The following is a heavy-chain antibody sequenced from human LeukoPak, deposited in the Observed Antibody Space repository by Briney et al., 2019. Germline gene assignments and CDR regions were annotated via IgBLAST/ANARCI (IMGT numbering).Heavy chain of an antibody. V-gene: IGHV3-23*01. CDR2: ISGSGGST. J-gene: IGHJ6*02. CDR3: AKSLEYCSSTSCSGDYYYGMDV. Sequence: PGGSLRLSCAASGFTFSDYTMNWVRQAPGKGLEWVSAISGSGGSTYYADSVKGRFTISRDNSKNTLYLQMNSLRAEDTAVYYCAKSLEYCSSTSCSGDYYYGMDVWGQGTTVTVSS. CDR1: GFTFSDYT. D-gene: IGHD2-2*01.